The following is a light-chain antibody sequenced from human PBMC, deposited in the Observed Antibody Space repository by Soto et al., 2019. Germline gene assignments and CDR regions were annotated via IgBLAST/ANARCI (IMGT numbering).Light chain of an antibody. CDR2: GNN. V-gene: IGLV1-40*01. J-gene: IGLJ2*01. Sequence: QSVLTQPPSVSGAPGQRVTISCTGSTSNIGAGYDVHWYQQLPGTAPKLLIYGNNNRPSGVPDRFSGSKSGTSASLAITWLQAEDEADYYCQSYDSSLILVFGGGTKLTVL. CDR3: QSYDSSLILV. CDR1: TSNIGAGYD.